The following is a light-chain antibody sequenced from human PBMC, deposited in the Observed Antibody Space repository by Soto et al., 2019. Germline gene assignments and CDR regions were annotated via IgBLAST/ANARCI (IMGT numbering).Light chain of an antibody. CDR1: QSVSSN. CDR2: GAS. CDR3: QQYNIWPRT. Sequence: EIVMTQSPATLSVSPGERATLSCRASQSVSSNLAWYQQKPGQAPRLLIYGASTRATGIPARFSGSGSGTEFTLTIGSLQSEDFAVYYCQQYNIWPRTFGQGTKADI. V-gene: IGKV3-15*01. J-gene: IGKJ1*01.